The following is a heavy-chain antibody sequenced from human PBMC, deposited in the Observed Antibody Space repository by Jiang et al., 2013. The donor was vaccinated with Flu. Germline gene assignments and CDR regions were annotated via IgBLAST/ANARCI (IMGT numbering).Heavy chain of an antibody. V-gene: IGHV4-39*07. Sequence: GPGLVKPSETLSLTCTVSGGSISSSSYYWGWIRQPPGKGLEWIGSIYHSGSTYYNPSLKSRVTISVDTSKNQFSLKLSSVTAADTAVYYCARPRGSYFGNFDYWGQGTLVTVSS. D-gene: IGHD1-26*01. CDR1: GGSISSSSYY. CDR3: ARPRGSYFGNFDY. CDR2: IYHSGST. J-gene: IGHJ4*02.